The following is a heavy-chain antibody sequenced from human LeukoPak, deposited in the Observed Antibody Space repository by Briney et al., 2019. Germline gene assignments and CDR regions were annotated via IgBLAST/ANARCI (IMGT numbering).Heavy chain of an antibody. CDR2: ISWNSGSM. CDR1: GFTFDDYA. V-gene: IGHV3-9*01. J-gene: IGHJ3*02. D-gene: IGHD3-3*01. CDR3: AKTIFGVENDAFDI. Sequence: PGRSLRLSCAASGFTFDDYAMHWVRQAPGKGLEWVSGISWNSGSMGYADSVKGRFTISRDNAKNSLYLQMNSLRAEDTALYYCAKTIFGVENDAFDIWGQGTMVTVSS.